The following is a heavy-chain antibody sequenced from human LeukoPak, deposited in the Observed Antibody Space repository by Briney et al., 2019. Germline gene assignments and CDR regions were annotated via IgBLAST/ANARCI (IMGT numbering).Heavy chain of an antibody. CDR2: IYQSGST. CDR1: GYSISSGYY. V-gene: IGHV4-38-2*02. Sequence: PSETLSLTCTVSGYSISSGYYWGWIRQPPGEGPEWIGSIYQSGSTSYNPSLKSRVTISVVTSKNLFSMKLSSVTAADTAVYYCARVVASPHYYYMDVWGKGTTVTVSS. CDR3: ARVVASPHYYYMDV. J-gene: IGHJ6*03.